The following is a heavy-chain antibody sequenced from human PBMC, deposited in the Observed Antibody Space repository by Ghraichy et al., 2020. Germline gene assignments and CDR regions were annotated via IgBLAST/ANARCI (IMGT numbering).Heavy chain of an antibody. CDR1: GGSISSYY. J-gene: IGHJ3*02. Sequence: SETLSLTCTVSGGSISSYYWSWIRQPPGKGLEWIGYIYYSGSTNYNPSLKSRVTISVDTSKNQFSLKLSSVTAADTAVYYCARLVPPEAPPDAFDIWGQGTMVTVSS. V-gene: IGHV4-59*08. CDR2: IYYSGST. CDR3: ARLVPPEAPPDAFDI. D-gene: IGHD2-21*01.